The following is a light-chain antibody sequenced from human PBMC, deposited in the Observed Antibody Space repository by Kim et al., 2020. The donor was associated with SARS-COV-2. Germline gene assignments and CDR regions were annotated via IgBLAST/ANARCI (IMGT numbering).Light chain of an antibody. V-gene: IGKV3-15*01. CDR1: QSVINN. CDR3: QQYNDWPLT. J-gene: IGKJ1*01. CDR2: GAS. Sequence: EIVMTQSPATVSVSPGERATLSCRASQSVINNLAWYQQRLGQAPRILIFGASTRATGIPARFSGSGAGTEFTLTISSLQSEDFALYYCQQYNDWPLTFGQGTKVDIK.